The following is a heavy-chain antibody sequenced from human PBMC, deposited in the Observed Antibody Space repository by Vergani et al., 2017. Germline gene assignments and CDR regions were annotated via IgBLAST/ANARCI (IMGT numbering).Heavy chain of an antibody. J-gene: IGHJ4*02. CDR2: INHSGST. V-gene: IGHV4-34*01. Sequence: QVQLQQWGAGLLKPSETLSLTCAVYGGSFSGYYWSWIRQPPGKGLEWMGEINHSGSTNYNPSLKSRVTIPVDTSKNQFSLKLSSVTAADTAVYYCARGRFIAARPFDCWGQGTLVTVSS. CDR1: GGSFSGYY. D-gene: IGHD6-6*01. CDR3: ARGRFIAARPFDC.